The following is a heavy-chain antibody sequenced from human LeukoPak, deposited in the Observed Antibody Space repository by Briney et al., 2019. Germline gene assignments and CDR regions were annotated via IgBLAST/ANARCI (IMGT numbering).Heavy chain of an antibody. CDR3: AKRGSVRYFDWSTPIDY. D-gene: IGHD3-9*01. J-gene: IGHJ4*02. CDR2: ISYDGSNK. CDR1: GFTFSSYG. Sequence: GGSLRLSCAASGFTFSSYGMHWVRQAPGKGLEWVAVISYDGSNKYYADSVKGRFTISRDNSKNTLYPQMNSLRAEDTAVYYCAKRGSVRYFDWSTPIDYWGQGTLVTVSS. V-gene: IGHV3-30*18.